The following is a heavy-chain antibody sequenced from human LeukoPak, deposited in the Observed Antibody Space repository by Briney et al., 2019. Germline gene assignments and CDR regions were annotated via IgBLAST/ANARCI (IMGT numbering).Heavy chain of an antibody. J-gene: IGHJ4*02. CDR3: ASLRERSYYARGFDY. Sequence: SETLSLTCTVSGGSISSYYWSWIRQPPGKGLEWIGYIYYSGSTNYNPSLKSRVTISVDTSKNQFSLKLSSVTAADTAVYHCASLRERSYYARGFDYWGRGTLVTVSS. V-gene: IGHV4-59*12. D-gene: IGHD1-26*01. CDR1: GGSISSYY. CDR2: IYYSGST.